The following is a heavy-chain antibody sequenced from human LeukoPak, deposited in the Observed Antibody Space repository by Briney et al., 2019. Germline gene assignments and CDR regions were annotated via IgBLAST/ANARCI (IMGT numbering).Heavy chain of an antibody. D-gene: IGHD6-19*01. V-gene: IGHV4-34*01. CDR2: INHSGST. CDR1: GGSFSGYY. Sequence: SETLSLTCAVYGGSFSGYYWSWIRQPPGKGLEWIGEINHSGSTNYNLSLKSRVTISVDTSKNQFSLKLSSVTVSDTAVYYCARTPGSGWYYGWFGPGGQGTLVTVSS. CDR3: ARTPGSGWYYGWFGP. J-gene: IGHJ5*02.